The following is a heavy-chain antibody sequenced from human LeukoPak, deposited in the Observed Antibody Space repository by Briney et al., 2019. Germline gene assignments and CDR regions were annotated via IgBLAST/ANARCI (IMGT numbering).Heavy chain of an antibody. V-gene: IGHV4-39*07. CDR3: ARDFGDSSSPDAFDI. D-gene: IGHD6-6*01. CDR1: GGSISSSSYY. Sequence: SETLSLTCTVSGGSISSSSYYWGWIRQPPGKGLEWIGSIYYSGSTYYNPSLKSRVTISVDTSKNQFSLKLSSVTAADTAVYYCARDFGDSSSPDAFDIWGQGTMVTVSS. J-gene: IGHJ3*02. CDR2: IYYSGST.